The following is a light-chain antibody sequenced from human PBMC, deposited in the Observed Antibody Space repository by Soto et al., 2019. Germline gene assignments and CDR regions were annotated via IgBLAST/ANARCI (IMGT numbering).Light chain of an antibody. J-gene: IGKJ5*01. CDR2: DAS. CDR3: QQRSNWPIT. CDR1: QSVSSY. Sequence: EIVLTQSPATLSLSPGERATVSCRASQSVSSYLAWYQQKPRQAPRLLIYDASNSAPGIPARFSGSGSGTDFTLTISSLEPEDFAVYYCQQRSNWPITFGQGTRLEMK. V-gene: IGKV3-11*01.